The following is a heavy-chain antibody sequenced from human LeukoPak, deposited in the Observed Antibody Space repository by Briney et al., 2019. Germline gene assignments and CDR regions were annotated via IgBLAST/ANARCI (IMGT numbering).Heavy chain of an antibody. J-gene: IGHJ4*02. V-gene: IGHV1-46*01. CDR3: ARDPGIWELSFRPPDY. CDR2: INPSGGST. Sequence: ASVKVSCKASGYTFTSYYMHWVRQAPGQGLEWMGIINPSGGSTSYAQKFQGRVTMTRDTSTSTVYMELSRLRSDDTAVYYCARDPGIWELSFRPPDYWGQGTLVTVSS. CDR1: GYTFTSYY. D-gene: IGHD3-16*02.